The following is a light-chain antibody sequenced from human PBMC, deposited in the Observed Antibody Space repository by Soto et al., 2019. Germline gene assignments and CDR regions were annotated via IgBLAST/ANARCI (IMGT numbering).Light chain of an antibody. CDR1: QIVSSSY. J-gene: IGKJ1*01. V-gene: IGKV3-20*01. CDR3: QQYGSSPPFT. CDR2: GAS. Sequence: EIVLTQCRGTQSLWAGARPTLSGRSIQIVSSSYLAWYQQKPGQAPRLLIYGASSRATGIPDRFGRSGSGTDFTLTISRLEPEDFAVYYCQQYGSSPPFTFGQGTQVEIK.